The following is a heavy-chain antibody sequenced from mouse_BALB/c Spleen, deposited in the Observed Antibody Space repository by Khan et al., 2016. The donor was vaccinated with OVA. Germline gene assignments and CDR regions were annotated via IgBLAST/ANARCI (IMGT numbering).Heavy chain of an antibody. D-gene: IGHD3-3*01. V-gene: IGHV1-77*01. CDR1: GYTFTDYV. Sequence: QVQLQQSGPELVKPGASVKMSCKASGYTFTDYVMNWVKQRTGQGIEWIGQIYPGSDSTYYNEKFKRKATLTADRSSRTAYMQLSSLTSEDSAVYFCARAGRDVFAYWGQGTLVTVSA. CDR3: ARAGRDVFAY. CDR2: IYPGSDST. J-gene: IGHJ3*01.